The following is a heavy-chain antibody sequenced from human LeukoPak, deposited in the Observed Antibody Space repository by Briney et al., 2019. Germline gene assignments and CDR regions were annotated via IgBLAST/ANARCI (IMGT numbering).Heavy chain of an antibody. CDR1: GDSVSSNSAA. CDR3: ARDLGYSGSYYPQPPFDY. CDR2: TYYRSKWYN. J-gene: IGHJ4*02. V-gene: IGHV6-1*01. D-gene: IGHD1-26*01. Sequence: SQTVSLTCAISGDSVSSNSAAWNWIRQSPSRGLEWLGRTYYRSKWYNDYAVSVKSRITINPDTSKNQFSLQLNSVTPEDTAVYYCARDLGYSGSYYPQPPFDYWGQGTLVTVSS.